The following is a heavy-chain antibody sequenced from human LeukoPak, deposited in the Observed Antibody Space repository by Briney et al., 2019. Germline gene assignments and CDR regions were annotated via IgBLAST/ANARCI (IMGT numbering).Heavy chain of an antibody. CDR1: GFTFSNYN. CDR2: ITSSSSYI. Sequence: GGSLRLSCAASGFTFSNYNMNWVRHAPGKGLEWVSSITSSSSYIYYADSVKGRFTISRDNAKNSLYLQMNSLRAEDTAVYYCARDPYSGSYSAYYYYMDVWGKGTTVTVSS. J-gene: IGHJ6*03. V-gene: IGHV3-21*01. D-gene: IGHD1-26*01. CDR3: ARDPYSGSYSAYYYYMDV.